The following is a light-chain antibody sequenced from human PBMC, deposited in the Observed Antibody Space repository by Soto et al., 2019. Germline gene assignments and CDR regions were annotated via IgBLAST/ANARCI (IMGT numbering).Light chain of an antibody. V-gene: IGKV3-15*01. CDR3: QQYNKWPPAYS. CDR1: QSVSSN. CDR2: GAS. Sequence: EIVMTQSPATLSVSPGERATLSCRASQSVSSNLAWYQQKPGQAPRLLIYGASTRATGIPARFSGSGSGAEFTLTIGSLQSEYFAVYYCQQYNKWPPAYSFGQGTKLEI. J-gene: IGKJ2*01.